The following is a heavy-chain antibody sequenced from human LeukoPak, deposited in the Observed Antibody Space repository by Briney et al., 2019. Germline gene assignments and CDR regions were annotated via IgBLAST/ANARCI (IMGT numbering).Heavy chain of an antibody. J-gene: IGHJ4*02. CDR3: ARDSAYCGGDCYSFDY. Sequence: PGGSLRPSCAASGFTFRNFWMHWVRQAPGKGLVWVSRINTDGSSTNYADSVKGRFTISRDNAKNTLYLQMNSLRAEGTAVYYCARDSAYCGGDCYSFDYWGQGTLVTVSS. V-gene: IGHV3-74*01. D-gene: IGHD2-21*02. CDR1: GFTFRNFW. CDR2: INTDGSST.